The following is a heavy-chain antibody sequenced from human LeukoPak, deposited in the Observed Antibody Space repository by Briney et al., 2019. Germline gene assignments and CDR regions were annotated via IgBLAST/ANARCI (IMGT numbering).Heavy chain of an antibody. CDR2: INTHSGAT. CDR3: ARGPIGGLRKGFDI. V-gene: IGHV1-2*02. J-gene: IGHJ4*02. D-gene: IGHD1-26*01. Sequence: GASVKVSRKASGNTFAGYYVHWVRQPPGQGLEWMGCINTHSGATNYAQHFQGRVTMNTDTSVTTAYMDLDGLKSDVAAVYFCARGPIGGLRKGFDIWGQGTLVTVSS. CDR1: GNTFAGYY.